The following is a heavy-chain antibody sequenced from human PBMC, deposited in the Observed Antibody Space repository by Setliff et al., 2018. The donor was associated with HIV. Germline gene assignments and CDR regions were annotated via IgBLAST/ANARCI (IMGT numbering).Heavy chain of an antibody. Sequence: PSETLSLTCTVSGGSISSGGYYWSWIRQPAGKGLEWIGHISTSGSTNYNPSLKSRVTISVDTSKNQFSLKVRSVTAADTAVYHCARLGMTTVGIGDVFDIWGQGTMVTVSS. CDR3: ARLGMTTVGIGDVFDI. D-gene: IGHD4-17*01. V-gene: IGHV4-61*09. J-gene: IGHJ3*02. CDR1: GGSISSGGYY. CDR2: ISTSGST.